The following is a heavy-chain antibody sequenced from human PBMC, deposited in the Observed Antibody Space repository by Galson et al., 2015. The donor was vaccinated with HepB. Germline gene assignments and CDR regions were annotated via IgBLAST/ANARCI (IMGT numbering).Heavy chain of an antibody. CDR1: GVTFSNYG. V-gene: IGHV3-30*18. CDR2: ISYDGRNR. CDR3: AKDPYLYSALAGTMAGFDY. Sequence: SLRLSCAAYGVTFSNYGMHWVRQAPGKGLEWVAVISYDGRNRYYTDSVKGRFTISRDNSKNMVYLQMNSLRAEDTALYYCAKDPYLYSALAGTMAGFDYWGQGTLVTVSS. D-gene: IGHD6-19*01. J-gene: IGHJ4*02.